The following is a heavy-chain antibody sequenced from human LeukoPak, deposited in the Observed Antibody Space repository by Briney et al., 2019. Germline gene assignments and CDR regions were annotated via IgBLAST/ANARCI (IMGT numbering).Heavy chain of an antibody. D-gene: IGHD1-26*01. CDR3: ARDPYSGSYGNYYYYFMDV. Sequence: GGSLRLSCAASGFTFSDYYMSWIRQAPGKGLEWVSYISSSGSTIYYADSVKGRFTISRDNAKNSLFLQMNSLRAEDTAVYYCARDPYSGSYGNYYYYFMDVWGKGTTVTISS. CDR2: ISSSGSTI. CDR1: GFTFSDYY. V-gene: IGHV3-11*04. J-gene: IGHJ6*03.